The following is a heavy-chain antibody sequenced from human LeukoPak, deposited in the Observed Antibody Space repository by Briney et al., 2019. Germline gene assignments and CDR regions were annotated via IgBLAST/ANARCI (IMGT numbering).Heavy chain of an antibody. J-gene: IGHJ4*02. CDR2: ISVSGNT. D-gene: IGHD2-21*01. CDR3: AKAPVTTCSGAYCYPFDY. V-gene: IGHV3-23*01. Sequence: GGSLRPSCVASGFTLSSYAMSWVRQAPGKGLEWVSAISVSGNTYHADSVKGRFTISRDSSKNTLYLQMNRLRAEDAAVYYCAKAPVTTCSGAYCYPFDYWGQGTLVTVSS. CDR1: GFTLSSYA.